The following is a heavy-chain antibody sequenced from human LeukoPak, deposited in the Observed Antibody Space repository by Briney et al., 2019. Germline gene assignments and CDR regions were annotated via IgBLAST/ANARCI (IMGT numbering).Heavy chain of an antibody. CDR1: GGSIRSFF. J-gene: IGHJ4*02. Sequence: SETLSLTCTVSGGSIRSFFWSWLRQPPGKPLEWLGHIYLTGSTNYNPSFKSRVTISVDTSKNQFSLKLSSVTAADTAVYYCARSVAGVYPYYFDYWGQGTLVTVSS. D-gene: IGHD6-13*01. CDR3: ARSVAGVYPYYFDY. CDR2: IYLTGST. V-gene: IGHV4-59*01.